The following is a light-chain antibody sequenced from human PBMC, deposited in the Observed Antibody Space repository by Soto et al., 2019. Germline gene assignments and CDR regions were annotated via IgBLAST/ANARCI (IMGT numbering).Light chain of an antibody. J-gene: IGKJ2*01. V-gene: IGKV3-20*01. CDR3: HQYGSSLYT. CDR2: SAS. Sequence: EIVLTQSPGTLSLSPGERATLSCAASQVVSSRFFAWYQQKHGQAPRLLIFSASNRASGIPDRFSGSGSETDYTLNISRLEPEDSAVYFCHQYGSSLYTFGQGTKLEIK. CDR1: QVVSSRF.